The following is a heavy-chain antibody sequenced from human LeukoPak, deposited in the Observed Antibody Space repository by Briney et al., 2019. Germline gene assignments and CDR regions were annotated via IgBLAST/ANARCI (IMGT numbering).Heavy chain of an antibody. CDR1: GGTFSSYA. Sequence: ASVKVSCKASGGTFSSYAISWVRQAPGQGLEWMGGIIPIFGTANYAQKFQGRVTITADESTSTAYMELSSLRSEDTAVYYCARVRADYYDSSGYSPWGQGTLVTVSS. D-gene: IGHD3-22*01. V-gene: IGHV1-69*01. CDR3: ARVRADYYDSSGYSP. J-gene: IGHJ5*02. CDR2: IIPIFGTA.